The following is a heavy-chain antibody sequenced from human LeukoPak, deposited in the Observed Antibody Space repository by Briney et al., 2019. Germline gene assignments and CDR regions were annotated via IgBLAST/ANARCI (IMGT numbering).Heavy chain of an antibody. CDR1: GFTFSSYA. J-gene: IGHJ4*02. CDR3: AKDWGSRAGLLGFDY. D-gene: IGHD3-16*01. Sequence: PGGSLRLSCAASGFTFSSYAMSWVRPAPGKGLEWVSAISGSGGSTYYADSVKGRFTISRDNSKNTLYLQMNSLRAEDTAVYYCAKDWGSRAGLLGFDYWGQGTLVTVSS. CDR2: ISGSGGST. V-gene: IGHV3-23*01.